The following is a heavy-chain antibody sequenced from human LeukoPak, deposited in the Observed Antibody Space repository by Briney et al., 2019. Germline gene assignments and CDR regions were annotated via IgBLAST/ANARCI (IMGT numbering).Heavy chain of an antibody. CDR3: ARSGAFCSGEDCYSGRTWFDP. J-gene: IGHJ5*02. V-gene: IGHV3-53*01. D-gene: IGHD2-15*01. Sequence: GGSLRLSCTVSGFTVSSNSMSWVRQAPGKGLEWVSFIYSDNTHYSDSVKGRFTISRDNAQNSLYLQMNSLRAEDTAVYYRARSGAFCSGEDCYSGRTWFDPWGQGTLVTISS. CDR1: GFTVSSNS. CDR2: IYSDNT.